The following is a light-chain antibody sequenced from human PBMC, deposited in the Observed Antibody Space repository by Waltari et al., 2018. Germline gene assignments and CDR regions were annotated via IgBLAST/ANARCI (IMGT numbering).Light chain of an antibody. V-gene: IGKV1-16*02. CDR3: QQYNSFPYT. J-gene: IGKJ2*01. CDR2: AAS. Sequence: IQMTQAPSSLSASVGDRVTITCRAGHGISHYLAWFQQRPGKAPRSLIYAASNLQSGVPSKFSGSGSGTDFTLTISSLQPEDFATYYCQQYNSFPYTFAQGTKLEIK. CDR1: HGISHY.